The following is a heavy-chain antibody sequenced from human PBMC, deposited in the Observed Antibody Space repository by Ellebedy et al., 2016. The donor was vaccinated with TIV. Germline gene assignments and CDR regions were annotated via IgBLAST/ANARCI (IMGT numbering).Heavy chain of an antibody. CDR1: GFTFSSYW. J-gene: IGHJ4*02. CDR2: IKQDGSEK. CDR3: ARDQSLVGYYGSGSLDY. Sequence: PGGSLRLSCAASGFTFSSYWMSWVRQAPGKGLEWVANIKQDGSEKYYVDSVKGRFTISRDNAKNSLYLQMNSLRAEDTAVYYCARDQSLVGYYGSGSLDYWGQGTLVTVSS. V-gene: IGHV3-7*01. D-gene: IGHD3-10*01.